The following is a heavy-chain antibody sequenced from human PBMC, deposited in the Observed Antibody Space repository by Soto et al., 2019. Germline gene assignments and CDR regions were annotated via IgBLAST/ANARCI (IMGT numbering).Heavy chain of an antibody. V-gene: IGHV3-15*01. J-gene: IGHJ4*02. CDR3: TRYYYDSSGHQTIFDY. D-gene: IGHD3-22*01. Sequence: PGGSLRLSCAASGFTFSNAWMSWVRQAPGKGLEWVGRIKSKTDGGTTDYAAPVKGRFTISRDDSKNTLYLQMNSLKTEDTAVYYCTRYYYDSSGHQTIFDYWGQGTLVTVSS. CDR1: GFTFSNAW. CDR2: IKSKTDGGTT.